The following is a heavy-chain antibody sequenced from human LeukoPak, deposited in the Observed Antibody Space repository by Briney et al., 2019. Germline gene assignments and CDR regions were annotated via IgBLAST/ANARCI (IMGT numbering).Heavy chain of an antibody. CDR1: GGSISSYY. CDR3: AREDCSGGSCYNLY. J-gene: IGHJ4*02. CDR2: IYYSGST. D-gene: IGHD2-15*01. V-gene: IGHV4-59*01. Sequence: SETLSLTCTVSGGSISSYYWSWIRQPPGKGLEWIGYIYYSGSTNYNPSLKSRVTISVDTSKNQFSLKLSSVTAADTAVYYCAREDCSGGSCYNLYWGQGTLVTVSS.